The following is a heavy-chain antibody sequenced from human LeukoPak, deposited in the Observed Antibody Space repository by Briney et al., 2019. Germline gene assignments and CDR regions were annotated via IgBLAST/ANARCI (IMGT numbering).Heavy chain of an antibody. CDR3: ARDPSSGWPIVDAFDI. J-gene: IGHJ3*02. Sequence: SQTLSLTCAISGDSVSSNSAALNWIRQSPSRGLEWLSTTYYRSKWYNDYAVSVKSRMTINPDTSKNQFSLQLNSVTPEDTAVYYCARDPSSGWPIVDAFDIWGQGTMVTVSS. D-gene: IGHD6-19*01. V-gene: IGHV6-1*01. CDR2: TYYRSKWYN. CDR1: GDSVSSNSAA.